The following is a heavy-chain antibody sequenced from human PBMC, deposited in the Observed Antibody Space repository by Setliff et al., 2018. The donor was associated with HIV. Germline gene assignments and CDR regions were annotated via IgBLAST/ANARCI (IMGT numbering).Heavy chain of an antibody. CDR1: GFTFSGST. D-gene: IGHD2-2*01. CDR2: IGSKANSYAT. Sequence: GGSLRLSCAASGFTFSGSTIHWVRQASGKGLEWVGRIGSKANSYATAYAASVKGRFATSREDSKNTAYLQMNSLKTEDTAVYYCTTDLPYGYHNDYWGPGTLVTVSS. J-gene: IGHJ4*02. V-gene: IGHV3-73*01. CDR3: TTDLPYGYHNDY.